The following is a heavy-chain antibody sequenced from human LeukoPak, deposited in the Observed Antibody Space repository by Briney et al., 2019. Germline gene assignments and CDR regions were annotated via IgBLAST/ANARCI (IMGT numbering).Heavy chain of an antibody. CDR3: AREETHHVYYGMDV. V-gene: IGHV4-59*01. Sequence: SETLSLTCTVSGGSISSYYWSWIRQPPGKGLEWIGYIYYSGSTNYTPSLKSRVTISVDTSKNQFSLKLSSVTAADTAVYYCAREETHHVYYGMDVWGQGTMVTVSS. CDR2: IYYSGST. J-gene: IGHJ6*02. D-gene: IGHD1-14*01. CDR1: GGSISSYY.